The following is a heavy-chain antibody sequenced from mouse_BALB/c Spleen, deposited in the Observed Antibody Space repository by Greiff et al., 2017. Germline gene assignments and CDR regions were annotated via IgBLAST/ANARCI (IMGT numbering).Heavy chain of an antibody. J-gene: IGHJ2*01. CDR3: ARDYRLSFDY. CDR1: GFTFSSFG. Sequence: EVQRVESGGGLVQPGGSRKLSCAASGFTFSSFGMHWVRQAPEKGLEWVAYISSGSSTIYYADTVKGRFTFSRDNPKNTLFLQMTSLRSEDTAMYYYARDYRLSFDYWGQGTTLTVSS. CDR2: ISSGSSTI. V-gene: IGHV5-17*02. D-gene: IGHD2-14*01.